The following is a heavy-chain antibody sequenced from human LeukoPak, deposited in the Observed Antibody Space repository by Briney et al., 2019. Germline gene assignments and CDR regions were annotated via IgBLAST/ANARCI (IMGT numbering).Heavy chain of an antibody. CDR1: GYTFTGYY. CDR2: FDPEDGET. D-gene: IGHD3-10*01. Sequence: ASVKVSCKASGYTFTGYYMHWVRQAPGKGLEWMGGFDPEDGETIYAQKFQGRVTMTEDTSTDTAYMELSSLRSEDTAVYYCATSPSTGRFGEPDDAFDIWGQGTMVTVSS. CDR3: ATSPSTGRFGEPDDAFDI. V-gene: IGHV1-24*01. J-gene: IGHJ3*02.